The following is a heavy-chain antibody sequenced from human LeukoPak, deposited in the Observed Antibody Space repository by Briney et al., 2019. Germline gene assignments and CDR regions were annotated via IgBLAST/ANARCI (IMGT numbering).Heavy chain of an antibody. CDR1: GGSFSGYY. CDR2: INHSGST. CDR3: ARAHERKDIVVVPAAQRVGAFDI. Sequence: SETLSLTCAVYGGSFSGYYWSWIRQPPGKGLEWIGEINHSGSTNYNPSLKSRVTISVDTSKNQFSLKLSSVTAADTAVYYCARAHERKDIVVVPAAQRVGAFDIRGQGAMVTVSS. V-gene: IGHV4-34*01. J-gene: IGHJ3*02. D-gene: IGHD2-2*01.